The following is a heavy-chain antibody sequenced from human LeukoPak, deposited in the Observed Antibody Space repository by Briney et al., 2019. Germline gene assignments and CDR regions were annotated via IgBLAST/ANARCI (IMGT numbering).Heavy chain of an antibody. CDR3: ATVGYCGSTSCSDYYGMDV. D-gene: IGHD2-2*01. V-gene: IGHV1-69*13. CDR2: IIPIFGTA. CDR1: GGTFSSYA. J-gene: IGHJ6*02. Sequence: VKVSCKASGGTFSSYAISWVRQAPGQGLEWMGGIIPIFGTANYAQKFQGRVTMTEDTSADTAYMELSSLRSEDTAVYYCATVGYCGSTSCSDYYGMDVWGQGTTVTVSS.